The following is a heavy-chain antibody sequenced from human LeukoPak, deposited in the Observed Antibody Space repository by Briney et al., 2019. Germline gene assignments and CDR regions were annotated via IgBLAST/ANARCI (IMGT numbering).Heavy chain of an antibody. Sequence: ASVKVSCKASGYTFTTSYVHWVRQAPGQGLEWMGIIKPSGGGTSYALTFQGRVTMTRDTSTSTAYMELSSLRSEDTAVYYCARDHFDSSGYYYLLGYFEHWGQGSLVTVSS. J-gene: IGHJ1*01. CDR3: ARDHFDSSGYYYLLGYFEH. D-gene: IGHD3-22*01. CDR2: IKPSGGGT. CDR1: GYTFTTSY. V-gene: IGHV1-46*01.